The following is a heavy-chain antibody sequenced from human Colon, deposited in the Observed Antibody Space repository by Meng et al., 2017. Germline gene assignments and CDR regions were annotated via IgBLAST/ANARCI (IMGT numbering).Heavy chain of an antibody. J-gene: IGHJ4*02. Sequence: VQVPGPGPGLVKPSDTLSLAFDVSGYSISSSNWWVWIRQPPGKGLEWIGYIYYSGSSDYNPSLKSRVTMSVETSKNQFSLKLSSVTAVDTAVYYCARKRDGYNPFDDWGQGTLVTVSS. CDR3: ARKRDGYNPFDD. CDR2: IYYSGSS. V-gene: IGHV4-28*01. D-gene: IGHD5-24*01. CDR1: GYSISSSNW.